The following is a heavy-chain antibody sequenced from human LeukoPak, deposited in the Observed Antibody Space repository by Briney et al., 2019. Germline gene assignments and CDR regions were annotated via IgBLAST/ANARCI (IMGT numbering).Heavy chain of an antibody. CDR2: ISSSSSYI. CDR3: ARVVDTAMVDP. CDR1: GFTFSSYS. Sequence: GGSLRLSCAASGFTFSSYSMNWVRQAPGKGLEWVSSISSSSSYIYYADSVKGRFTISRDNAKNSLYLQVNSLRAEDTAVYYCARVVDTAMVDPWGQGTLVTVSS. J-gene: IGHJ5*02. V-gene: IGHV3-21*01. D-gene: IGHD5-18*01.